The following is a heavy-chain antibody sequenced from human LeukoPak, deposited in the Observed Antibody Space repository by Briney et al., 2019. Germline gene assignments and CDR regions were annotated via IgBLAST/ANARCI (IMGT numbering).Heavy chain of an antibody. CDR2: IKQDGSEK. J-gene: IGHJ4*02. CDR1: GFTFSSYW. V-gene: IGHV3-7*01. CDR3: ARDGRYRGPGFDY. D-gene: IGHD5-18*01. Sequence: GGSLRLSCAASGFTFSSYWMSWVRQAPGKGLEWVANIKQDGSEKYYVDSVKGRFTISRDNAKNSLYLQMNSLRAEDTAVYYCARDGRYRGPGFDYWGQGTLVTVSS.